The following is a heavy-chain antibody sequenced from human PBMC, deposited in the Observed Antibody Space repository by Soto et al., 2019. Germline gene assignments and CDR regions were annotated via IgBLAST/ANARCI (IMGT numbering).Heavy chain of an antibody. D-gene: IGHD2-15*01. CDR1: GYTFTSYG. V-gene: IGHV1-18*01. CDR3: ARGDVLFLACYDYYCYFIYF. Sequence: SVKVSCKDSGYTFTSYGISWVRQAPGQGLEWMGWISAYNGKTNYAQKLQGRVTMTTDTSTSTAYMELRSLRSDDTAGYYCARGDVLFLACYDYYCYFIYFWXRGXTVXVSS. J-gene: IGHJ6*03. CDR2: ISAYNGKT.